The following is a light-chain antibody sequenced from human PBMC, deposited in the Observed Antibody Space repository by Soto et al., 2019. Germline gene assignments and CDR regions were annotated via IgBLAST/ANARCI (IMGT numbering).Light chain of an antibody. J-gene: IGKJ4*01. CDR1: QGVSSSY. CDR2: GAS. CDR3: QHYRPS. Sequence: EIVLTQSPGTLSLSPGERATLSCRASQGVSSSYLAWYQQKPGQPPRLLIYGASSRATGIPDRFSGSGSGTDFTLTITRLEPEDFPLYYCQHYRPSFGGGTKVEIK. V-gene: IGKV3-20*01.